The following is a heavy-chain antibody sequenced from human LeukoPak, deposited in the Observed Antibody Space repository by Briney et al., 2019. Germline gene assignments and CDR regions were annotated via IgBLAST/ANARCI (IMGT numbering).Heavy chain of an antibody. D-gene: IGHD3-3*01. CDR2: IWYDGSNK. CDR1: GFTFSSYG. J-gene: IGHJ6*03. V-gene: IGHV3-33*01. CDR3: ARLGRDYDFWSGNYYYYMDV. Sequence: GRSLRLSCAASGFTFSSYGMHWVRQAPGKGLEWVAVIWYDGSNKYYADSVKGRFTISRDNSKNTLYLQMNSLRAEDTAVYYCARLGRDYDFWSGNYYYYMDVWGKGTTVTVSS.